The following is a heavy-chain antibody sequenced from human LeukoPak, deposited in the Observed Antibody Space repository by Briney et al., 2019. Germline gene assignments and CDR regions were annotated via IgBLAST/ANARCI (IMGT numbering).Heavy chain of an antibody. CDR2: IWYDGSNK. J-gene: IGHJ5*02. D-gene: IGHD6-25*01. Sequence: GGSLRLSCAASRFTFSSYGMHWVRQAPGKGLEWVAVIWYDGSNKYYADSVKGRFTISRDNSKNTLYLQMNSLRAEDTAVYYCTRDLYSSADAWGQGTLVTVSS. CDR1: RFTFSSYG. V-gene: IGHV3-33*01. CDR3: TRDLYSSADA.